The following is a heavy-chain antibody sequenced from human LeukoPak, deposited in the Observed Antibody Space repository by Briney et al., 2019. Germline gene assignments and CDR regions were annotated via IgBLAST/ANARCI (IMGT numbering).Heavy chain of an antibody. V-gene: IGHV5-51*01. J-gene: IGHJ4*02. CDR3: AFGELSRFDY. CDR1: GSSFTSYW. D-gene: IGHD3-10*01. Sequence: GESLQISCQGSGSSFTSYWIGWVRQLPGKGLEWMGIIYPGDSDTRYSPSFQGQVTISADKSISTAYLQWSSLKASDTAMYYCAFGELSRFDYWGQGTLVTVSS. CDR2: IYPGDSDT.